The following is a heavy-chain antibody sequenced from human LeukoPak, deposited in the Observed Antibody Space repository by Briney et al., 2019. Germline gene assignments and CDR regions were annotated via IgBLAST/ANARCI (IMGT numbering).Heavy chain of an antibody. J-gene: IGHJ4*02. CDR1: GFTFSSNY. Sequence: GGSLRLSCAASGFTFSSNYMSWVRQAPGKGLEWVGFIRSKAYGGTTEYAASVKGRFTISRDDSKSIAYLQMNSLKTEDTAVYYCTRVAGQLWLDYWGQGTLVTVSS. CDR2: IRSKAYGGTT. CDR3: TRVAGQLWLDY. D-gene: IGHD5-18*01. V-gene: IGHV3-49*04.